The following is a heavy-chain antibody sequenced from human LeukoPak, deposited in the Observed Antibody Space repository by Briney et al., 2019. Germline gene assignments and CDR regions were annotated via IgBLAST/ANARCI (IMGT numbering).Heavy chain of an antibody. CDR2: IYYSGST. V-gene: IGHV4-59*01. CDR3: ARDKFGYCGYDYYYYGMDV. CDR1: GVSISSYY. J-gene: IGHJ6*02. D-gene: IGHD5-12*01. Sequence: PSETLSLTCTVSGVSISSYYWRWIRQPPGEGREWLGHIYYSGSTNYNPSLKSRFTISVDTSKNQFSLKLSSVTAADTAVYYCARDKFGYCGYDYYYYGMDVWGQGTTVTVSS.